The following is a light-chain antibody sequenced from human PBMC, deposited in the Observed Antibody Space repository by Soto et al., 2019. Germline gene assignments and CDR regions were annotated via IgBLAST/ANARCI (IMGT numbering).Light chain of an antibody. J-gene: IGLJ3*02. CDR1: SSDVGAYKY. CDR2: EVR. Sequence: QSVLTQPASVSGSPGQSITISCTGTSSDVGAYKYVSWYQVHPGKAPKLIIYEVRSRPSVVSDRFSGSKSGNTASPTISGLQAEDEVNYYCSSYTRTSTPVFGGGT. V-gene: IGLV2-14*01. CDR3: SSYTRTSTPV.